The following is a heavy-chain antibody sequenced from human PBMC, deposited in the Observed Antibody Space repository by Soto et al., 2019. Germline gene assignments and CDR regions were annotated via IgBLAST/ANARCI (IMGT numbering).Heavy chain of an antibody. CDR2: TSYDGRNK. CDR3: VKDEDSCSGGICSYFEH. CDR1: GFPFSTYG. D-gene: IGHD2-15*01. V-gene: IGHV3-30*18. Sequence: QVQVVESGGGVAQPGRSLRLSCAASGFPFSTYGMHWVRQAPGKGLEWVAMTSYDGRNKDYAEFVKGRFTVSRDNSKKILYLEMNSLTVDDTAVYYCVKDEDSCSGGICSYFEHWGQGTLVIVSS. J-gene: IGHJ4*02.